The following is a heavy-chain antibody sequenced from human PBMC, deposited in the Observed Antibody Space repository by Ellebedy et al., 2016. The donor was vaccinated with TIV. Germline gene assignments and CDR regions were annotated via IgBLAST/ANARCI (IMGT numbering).Heavy chain of an antibody. CDR2: IYSGGST. CDR3: ATRGGSYGSGSYPSDY. Sequence: PGGSLRLSCAASGFTFSSYWMSWVRQAPGKGLEWVSVIYSGGSTYYADSVKGRFTISRDNAKNSLYLQMNSLRAEDTAVYYCATRGGSYGSGSYPSDYWGQGTLVTVSS. D-gene: IGHD3-10*01. V-gene: IGHV3-66*01. CDR1: GFTFSSYW. J-gene: IGHJ4*02.